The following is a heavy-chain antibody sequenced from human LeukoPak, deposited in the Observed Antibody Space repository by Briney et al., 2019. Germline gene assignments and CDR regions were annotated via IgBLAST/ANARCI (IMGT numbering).Heavy chain of an antibody. CDR1: GTTLSNYG. D-gene: IGHD6-19*01. CDR3: AKAKQWQDY. V-gene: IGHV3-23*01. J-gene: IGHJ4*02. CDR2: ISDSGGST. Sequence: GGSLRLSCAVSGTTLSNYGMSWVRQAPGKGLEWVAGISDSGGSTNYADSVKGRFTISRDNPKNTLYLQMNSLRAEDTAVYYCAKAKQWQDYWGQGTLVTVSS.